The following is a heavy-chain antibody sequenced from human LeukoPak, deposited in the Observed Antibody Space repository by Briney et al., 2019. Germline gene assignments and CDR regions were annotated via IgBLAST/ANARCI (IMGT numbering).Heavy chain of an antibody. CDR1: GFTFSSYG. V-gene: IGHV3-30*02. J-gene: IGHJ4*02. CDR2: IRYDGSNK. D-gene: IGHD6-6*01. CDR3: AKDPSGIAARGGPFDY. Sequence: GGSLRLSCAASGFTFSSYGMHWVRQAPGKGLEWVAFIRYDGSNKYYADSVKGRFTISRDNSKNTLYLQMNSLRAEDTAVYYCAKDPSGIAARGGPFDYWGQGTLVTISS.